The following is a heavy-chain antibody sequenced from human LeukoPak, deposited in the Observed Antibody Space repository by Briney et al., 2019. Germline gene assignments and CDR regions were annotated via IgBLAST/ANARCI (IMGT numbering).Heavy chain of an antibody. D-gene: IGHD3-3*01. Sequence: GASVKVSCKASGYTFTSYAMHWVRQAPGQRLGWMGWINAGNGNTKYSQKFQGRVTITRDTSASTAYMELSSLRSEDKAVYYCARVRSPWTFDPWGQGTLVTVSS. CDR2: INAGNGNT. CDR1: GYTFTSYA. CDR3: ARVRSPWTFDP. J-gene: IGHJ5*02. V-gene: IGHV1-3*01.